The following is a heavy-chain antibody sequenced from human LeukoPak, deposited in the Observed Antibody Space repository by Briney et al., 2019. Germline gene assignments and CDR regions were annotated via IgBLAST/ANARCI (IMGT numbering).Heavy chain of an antibody. Sequence: GGSLRLSCTASGFTFSHYWMSWVRQAPGKGLEWVANTKQDGSEKYYVDSVRGRFTISRDNAKNSLYLQMNSLRAEDTAVYYCTRQKDRLWFGGNWFDPWGQGTLVTVSS. CDR3: TRQKDRLWFGGNWFDP. CDR1: GFTFSHYW. D-gene: IGHD3-10*01. J-gene: IGHJ5*02. V-gene: IGHV3-7*03. CDR2: TKQDGSEK.